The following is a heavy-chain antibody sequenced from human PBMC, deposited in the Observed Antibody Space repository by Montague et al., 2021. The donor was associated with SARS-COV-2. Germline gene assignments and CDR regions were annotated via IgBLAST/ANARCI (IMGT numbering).Heavy chain of an antibody. CDR1: GGSISSGSYY. Sequence: SETLSLTCTVSGGSISSGSYYWGWIRQPPGKGLEWIGAIYYTGGTHQNPSLRSRVTISIDTSNNQISLKMTSVTAADTAVYYCARSSFDGDPSFGGGYYYGMDVWGQGTTVTVSS. CDR3: ARSSFDGDPSFGGGYYYGMDV. V-gene: IGHV4-39*01. D-gene: IGHD2-15*01. CDR2: IYYTGGT. J-gene: IGHJ6*02.